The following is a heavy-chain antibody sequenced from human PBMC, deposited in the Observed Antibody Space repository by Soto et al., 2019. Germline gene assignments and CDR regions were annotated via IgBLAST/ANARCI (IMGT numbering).Heavy chain of an antibody. CDR2: INPANGNK. D-gene: IGHD3-9*01. CDR3: ARRGALTSYFFGYYFDY. J-gene: IGHJ4*02. V-gene: IGHV1-3*01. Sequence: QVQLVQSGAEVKKPGASVKVSCKTSGYTFPRYALHWVRQAPGQRLEWMGWINPANGNKKYSQKSQGRVTFTRDTSASTADMELSSLISEDTAVYYCARRGALTSYFFGYYFDYWGQGTLVTVSS. CDR1: GYTFPRYA.